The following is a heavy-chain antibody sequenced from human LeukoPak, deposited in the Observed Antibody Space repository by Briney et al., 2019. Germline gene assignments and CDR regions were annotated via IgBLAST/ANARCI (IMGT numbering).Heavy chain of an antibody. J-gene: IGHJ6*02. CDR1: GGALSSSSYS. D-gene: IGHD4/OR15-4a*01. CDR2: IFYRGST. V-gene: IGHV4-39*01. CDR3: GRHQTMYYGMDV. Sequence: PLETLSLTCTVSGGALSSSSYSWGWIRQPPGKGLELIGCIFYRGSTYYNPSLKSRVTMSVDTSKNQFSLKLSSVTAADTAMYYCGRHQTMYYGMDVWGQGTAVTVSS.